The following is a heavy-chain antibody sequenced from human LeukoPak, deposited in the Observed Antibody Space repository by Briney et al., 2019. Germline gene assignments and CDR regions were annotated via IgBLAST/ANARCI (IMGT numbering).Heavy chain of an antibody. J-gene: IGHJ4*02. CDR1: GGSISSGGYS. Sequence: PSETLSLTCTVSGGSISSGGYSLSWIRQPPGKGLEWIGYIYHSGSTYYNPSLKSRVTISVDRSKNQFSLKLSSVTAADTAVYYCARVAGKVDYWGQGTLVTVSS. CDR2: IYHSGST. D-gene: IGHD4-23*01. CDR3: ARVAGKVDY. V-gene: IGHV4-30-2*01.